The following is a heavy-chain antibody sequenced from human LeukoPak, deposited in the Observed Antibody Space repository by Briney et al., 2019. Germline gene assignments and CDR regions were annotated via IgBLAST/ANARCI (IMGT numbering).Heavy chain of an antibody. CDR2: ISGSGGST. CDR1: GFTFSSYA. Sequence: GGSLRLSCAASGFTFSSYAMSWIRQAPGKGLEWVSAISGSGGSTYYADSVKGRFTISRDNSKNTLYLQMNSLRAEDTAVYYCAPSEPGSGSYHGTVDYWDQGTLVTVSS. D-gene: IGHD3-10*01. CDR3: APSEPGSGSYHGTVDY. J-gene: IGHJ4*02. V-gene: IGHV3-23*01.